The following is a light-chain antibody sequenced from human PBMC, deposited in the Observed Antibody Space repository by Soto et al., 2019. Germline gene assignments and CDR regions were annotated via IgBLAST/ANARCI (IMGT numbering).Light chain of an antibody. CDR2: AAS. CDR3: QKYNTVRVT. V-gene: IGKV1-27*01. Sequence: DIQMTQSPSSLSESVGDRVTITCRASQGISNYLAWYQQKPGKVPKLLIYAASTLQSGVPSRFSAGASGTDVTLTISSLQPEDVATYYCQKYNTVRVTFGGGTKVEIK. J-gene: IGKJ4*01. CDR1: QGISNY.